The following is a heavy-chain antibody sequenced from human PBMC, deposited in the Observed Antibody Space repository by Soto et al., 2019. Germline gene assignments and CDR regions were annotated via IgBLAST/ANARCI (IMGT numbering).Heavy chain of an antibody. CDR1: GGSISSGGYS. CDR2: IYYSGST. Sequence: QVPLQESGPGLVKPSQTLSLTCTVSGGSISSGGYSWSWIRQHPGKGLEWIGYIYYSGSTYYNPSLKTLVTLSVDTSKNQFSLKLTSVTAADTAVYYSARVPDSWGQGTLVTVSS. J-gene: IGHJ4*02. CDR3: ARVPDS. V-gene: IGHV4-31*01.